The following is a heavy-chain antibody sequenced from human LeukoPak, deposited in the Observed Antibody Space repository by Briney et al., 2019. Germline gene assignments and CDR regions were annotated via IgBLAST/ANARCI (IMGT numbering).Heavy chain of an antibody. CDR2: IPSGGFYE. J-gene: IGHJ4*02. D-gene: IGHD3-10*01. CDR1: GFNFGNYA. CDR3: ARDSTYYYESGSSGPHYFDN. Sequence: PGGPLRLSCAAPGFNFGNYAMHWVRQAPGKGLEWVSLIPSGGFYEYYADSVKGRFTISRDDSGNTLYLQLNSLRPEDTAVYYCARDSTYYYESGSSGPHYFDNWGQGTLVTVSS. V-gene: IGHV3-30-3*01.